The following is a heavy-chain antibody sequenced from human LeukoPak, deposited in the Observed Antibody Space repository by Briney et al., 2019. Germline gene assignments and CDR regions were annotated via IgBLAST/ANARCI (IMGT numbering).Heavy chain of an antibody. V-gene: IGHV4-38-2*01. CDR3: ARGRGYSSGWYGY. D-gene: IGHD6-19*01. J-gene: IGHJ4*02. CDR2: IYHSGST. Sequence: SETLSLTCAVSGYSISSGYYWGWIRQPPGKGLEWIGSIYHSGSTYYSPSLKSRVTISVDTSKNQFSLKLSSVTAADTAVYYCARGRGYSSGWYGYWGQGTLVTVSS. CDR1: GYSISSGYY.